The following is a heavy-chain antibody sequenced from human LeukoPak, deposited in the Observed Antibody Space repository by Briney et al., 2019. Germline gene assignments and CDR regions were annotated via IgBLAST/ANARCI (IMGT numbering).Heavy chain of an antibody. D-gene: IGHD3-10*01. CDR2: ISAYTGDT. J-gene: IGHJ5*02. CDR3: ARSGRFGELLPFDP. Sequence: ASVKVSCKASGYTFTSYGINWVRQAPGQGLEWMGWISAYTGDTNYEQKLQGKVTMTKDTSTSTAYMELGSLRSDDTAVYYCARSGRFGELLPFDPWGQGTLVTVSS. V-gene: IGHV1-18*04. CDR1: GYTFTSYG.